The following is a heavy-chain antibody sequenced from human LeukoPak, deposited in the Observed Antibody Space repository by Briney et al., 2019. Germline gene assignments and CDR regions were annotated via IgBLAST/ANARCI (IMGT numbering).Heavy chain of an antibody. CDR2: ISSSSSYI. J-gene: IGHJ4*02. CDR3: AREVMFRGEYGFDY. Sequence: GGSLRLSCAASGFTFSSYSMNWVRQAPEKGLEWGSSISSSSSYIYYADSVNGGFTISRDKAKNSLYLQMNSLRAEDTAVYYCAREVMFRGEYGFDYWGQGTLVTVSS. V-gene: IGHV3-21*01. CDR1: GFTFSSYS. D-gene: IGHD3-10*01.